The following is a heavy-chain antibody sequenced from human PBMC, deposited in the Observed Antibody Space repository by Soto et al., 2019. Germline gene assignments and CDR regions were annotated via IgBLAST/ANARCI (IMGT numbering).Heavy chain of an antibody. D-gene: IGHD2-21*02. CDR2: IYYSGST. J-gene: IGHJ5*02. V-gene: IGHV4-30-4*01. CDR1: GGSISSGDYY. Sequence: SETLSLTCTVSGGSISSGDYYWSWIRQPPGKGLEWIGYIYYSGSTYYNLSLKSRVTISVDTSKNQFSLKLSSVTAADTAVYYCARAMVVTQNWFDPWGQGALVTVSS. CDR3: ARAMVVTQNWFDP.